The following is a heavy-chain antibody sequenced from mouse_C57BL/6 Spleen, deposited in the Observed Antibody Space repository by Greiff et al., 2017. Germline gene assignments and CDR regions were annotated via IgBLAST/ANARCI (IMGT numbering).Heavy chain of an antibody. CDR1: GYSITSGYY. CDR2: ISYDGSN. J-gene: IGHJ2*01. CDR3: ARGVRYLDY. Sequence: EVKLQESGPGLVKPSQSLSLTCSVTGYSITSGYYWNWIRQFPGNKLEWMGYISYDGSNNYNPSLKNRISITRDTSKNQFFLKLNSVTTEDTATYYCARGVRYLDYWGQGTTLTVSS. V-gene: IGHV3-6*01. D-gene: IGHD1-1*01.